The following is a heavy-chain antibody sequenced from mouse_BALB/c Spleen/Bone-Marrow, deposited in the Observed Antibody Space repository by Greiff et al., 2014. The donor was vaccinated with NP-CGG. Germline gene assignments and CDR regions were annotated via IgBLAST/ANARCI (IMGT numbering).Heavy chain of an antibody. CDR1: GNTFTNYW. V-gene: IGHV1-52*01. CDR2: IDPDDSET. J-gene: IGHJ3*01. Sequence: VQLVESGAELVRPGASVKLSCKASGNTFTNYWMSWVKQRPEQGLEWIGRIDPDDSETHYNQKFKDKAILTVDKSSSTAYMQLSSLTSEDSAVYYCVHFGFAYWGQGTLVIVSA. CDR3: VHFGFAY.